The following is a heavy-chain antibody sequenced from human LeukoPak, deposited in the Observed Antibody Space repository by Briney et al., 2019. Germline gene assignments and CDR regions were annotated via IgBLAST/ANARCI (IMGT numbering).Heavy chain of an antibody. J-gene: IGHJ4*02. V-gene: IGHV3-48*03. CDR1: GFNFSNYE. CDR3: ARGGDSSGYYVDY. Sequence: GGSLRLSCAASGFNFSNYEMNWVRQAPGRGLEWVSYISSSGRTMYYADSVKGRFTISRDNAKNSLYLQLNSLRGEDTATYYCARGGDSSGYYVDYWGQGTLVTVSS. CDR2: ISSSGRTM. D-gene: IGHD3-22*01.